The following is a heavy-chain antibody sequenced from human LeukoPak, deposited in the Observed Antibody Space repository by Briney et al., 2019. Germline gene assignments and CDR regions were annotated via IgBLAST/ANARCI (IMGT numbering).Heavy chain of an antibody. CDR1: GFTFDNYS. D-gene: IGHD3-22*01. J-gene: IGHJ5*02. V-gene: IGHV3-48*01. Sequence: GGSLRLSCAASGFTFDNYSMNWVRQAPGKGLEWVSYISGSSAAIYYADSVRGRFTISRDNARNSLYLQMNSLRAEDTAVYYCARSRTYYYDTNWFDPRGQGTLVTASS. CDR2: ISGSSAAI. CDR3: ARSRTYYYDTNWFDP.